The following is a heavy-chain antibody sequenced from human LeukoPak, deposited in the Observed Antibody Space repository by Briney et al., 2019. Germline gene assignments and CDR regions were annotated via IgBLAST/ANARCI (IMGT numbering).Heavy chain of an antibody. CDR2: IYSGGST. D-gene: IGHD3-22*01. CDR3: ARGTYYYDSSGPVSNY. CDR1: GFTVSSNY. J-gene: IGHJ4*02. V-gene: IGHV3-53*01. Sequence: GGSLRLSCAASGFTVSSNYMSWVCQAPGKGLEWVSVIYSGGSTYYADSVKGRFTISRDNSKDTLYLQMNSLRAEDTAVYYCARGTYYYDSSGPVSNYWGQGTLVTVSS.